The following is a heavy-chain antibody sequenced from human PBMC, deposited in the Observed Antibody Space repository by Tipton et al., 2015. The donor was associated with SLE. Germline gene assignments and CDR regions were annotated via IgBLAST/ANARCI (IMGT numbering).Heavy chain of an antibody. V-gene: IGHV4-59*11. J-gene: IGHJ5*02. CDR3: ARGLRFQKYNYFDP. Sequence: TLSLTCNVSGGSMTDHYWSWVRQPPGKRLEWIGYIYYSGSTFFNPSLKSRVSMSIDTSKSQFSLRLSSVTAADTAVYHCARGLRFQKYNYFDPWGQGTLVTVST. CDR2: IYYSGST. CDR1: GGSMTDHY. D-gene: IGHD4-17*01.